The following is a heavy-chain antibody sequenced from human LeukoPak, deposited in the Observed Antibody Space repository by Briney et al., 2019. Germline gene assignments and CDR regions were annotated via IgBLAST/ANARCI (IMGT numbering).Heavy chain of an antibody. J-gene: IGHJ3*02. V-gene: IGHV3-73*01. CDR2: IRSKANSYAT. D-gene: IGHD4-23*01. CDR1: GFTFSGSA. Sequence: GGSLRLSCAASGFTFSGSAMHWVRQASGKGLEWVGRIRSKANSYATAYAASVKGRFTISRDDSKNTAYLQMNSLKTEDTAVYYCTRLNSLDAFDIWGQGTMVTVX. CDR3: TRLNSLDAFDI.